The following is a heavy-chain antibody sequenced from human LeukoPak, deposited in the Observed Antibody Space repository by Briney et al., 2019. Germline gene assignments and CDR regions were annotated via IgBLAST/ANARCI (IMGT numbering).Heavy chain of an antibody. V-gene: IGHV3-23*01. J-gene: IGHJ4*02. D-gene: IGHD3-10*01. Sequence: GGSLRLSCAVSGFTFSSYAMSWVRQAPGKGLEWVSGISGSGGSAHYADSVKGRFTISRDNSKNTLYLQMNSLRAEDTAVYYCARFSGSYYKSPFDYWGQGTLVTVSS. CDR3: ARFSGSYYKSPFDY. CDR2: ISGSGGSA. CDR1: GFTFSSYA.